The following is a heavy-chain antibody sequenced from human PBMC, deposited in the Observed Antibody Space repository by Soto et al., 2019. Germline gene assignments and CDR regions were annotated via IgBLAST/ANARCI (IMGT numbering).Heavy chain of an antibody. CDR1: GFTVSSNY. V-gene: IGHV3-53*01. J-gene: IGHJ6*02. Sequence: GGSLRLSCAASGFTVSSNYMSWVRQAPGKGLEWVSVIYSDGSTYYADSVKGRFTISRDSSKNMLYLQMNSLRAEDTAVYYCARDRSGSSGYYGMDVWGQGTTVTVSS. D-gene: IGHD3-10*01. CDR3: ARDRSGSSGYYGMDV. CDR2: IYSDGST.